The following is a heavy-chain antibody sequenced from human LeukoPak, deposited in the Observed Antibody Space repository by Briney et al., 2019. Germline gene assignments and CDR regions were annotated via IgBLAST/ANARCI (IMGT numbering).Heavy chain of an antibody. CDR2: INHSGSI. CDR1: GGSFSGYY. J-gene: IGHJ3*02. CDR3: ARHRRTTIFGVVTRAFDI. Sequence: SETLSLTCAVYGGSFSGYYWSWIRQPPGKGLEWIGEINHSGSINYNPSLKSRVTISVDTSKNQFSLKLSSVTAADTAVYYCARHRRTTIFGVVTRAFDIWGQGTMVTVSS. V-gene: IGHV4-34*01. D-gene: IGHD3-3*01.